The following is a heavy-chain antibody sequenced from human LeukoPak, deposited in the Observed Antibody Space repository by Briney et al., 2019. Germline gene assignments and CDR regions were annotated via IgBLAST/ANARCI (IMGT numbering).Heavy chain of an antibody. V-gene: IGHV3-30-3*01. CDR3: ARDDIEDDCNLRVPNYYFDY. D-gene: IGHD5-24*01. J-gene: IGHJ4*02. CDR2: ISYDGNNK. Sequence: GGSLRLSCAASGFTFNSYTMHWVRQAPGKGLEWVALISYDGNNKYYADSVKGRFTISRDNSKNTLYLQINSLRAEDTAVYYCARDDIEDDCNLRVPNYYFDYWGQGTLVTVSS. CDR1: GFTFNSYT.